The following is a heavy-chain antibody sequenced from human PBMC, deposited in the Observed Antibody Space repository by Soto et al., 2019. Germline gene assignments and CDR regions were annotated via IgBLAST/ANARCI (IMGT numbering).Heavy chain of an antibody. J-gene: IGHJ6*02. CDR1: GGSISNYY. CDR2: VHDSWGS. V-gene: IGHV4-59*12. Sequence: QVPLQESGPGLVKPSETLSLSCTVSGGSISNYYWSWFRQTPGKGLEWIGYVHDSWGSNYNPSLKSRVAISLDTAKSQFSLKLTSVTATDTAVYYCAREGFGGLHGVFDDWGQGTTVTVSS. CDR3: AREGFGGLHGVFDD. D-gene: IGHD3-10*01.